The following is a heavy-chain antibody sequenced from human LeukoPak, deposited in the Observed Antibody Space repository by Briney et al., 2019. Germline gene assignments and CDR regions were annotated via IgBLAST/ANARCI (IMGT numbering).Heavy chain of an antibody. CDR2: IYYSGST. J-gene: IGHJ4*02. Sequence: SETLSLTCTVSGGSISRSSYEWGWIRQPPGKGLEWIGSIYYSGSTYYNPSLKSRVTISVDTSKNQFSLKLSSVTAADTAVYYCARQGSGSPRGYFDYWGQGTLVTVSS. D-gene: IGHD3-10*01. CDR1: GGSISRSSYE. V-gene: IGHV4-39*01. CDR3: ARQGSGSPRGYFDY.